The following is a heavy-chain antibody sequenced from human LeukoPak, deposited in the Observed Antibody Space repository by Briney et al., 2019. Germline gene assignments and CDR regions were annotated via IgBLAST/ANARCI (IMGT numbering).Heavy chain of an antibody. J-gene: IGHJ5*02. Sequence: SETLSLTCTVSGGSISSYYWSWIRQPPGKGLEWIGYIYYSGSTNYNPSLKSRVTISVDTSKKQFSLKLTSVTAADTAVYYCARGPRNLPAAMGGRFNWFDPWGQGTLVTVSS. CDR1: GGSISSYY. V-gene: IGHV4-59*12. D-gene: IGHD2-2*01. CDR2: IYYSGST. CDR3: ARGPRNLPAAMGGRFNWFDP.